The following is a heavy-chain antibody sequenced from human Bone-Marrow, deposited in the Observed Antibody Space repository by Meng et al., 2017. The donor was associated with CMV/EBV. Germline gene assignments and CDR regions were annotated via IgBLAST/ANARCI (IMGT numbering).Heavy chain of an antibody. D-gene: IGHD6-13*01. V-gene: IGHV1-8*01. CDR3: ASSEQQLVGYFQH. Sequence: ASVKVSCKASGYTFTSYDINWVRQATGQGLEWMGWMNPNSGNTGYAQKFQGRVTMTRNTSISTAYMELSSLRSEDTAVYYCASSEQQLVGYFQHWGQDTLVTVSS. CDR1: GYTFTSYD. CDR2: MNPNSGNT. J-gene: IGHJ1*01.